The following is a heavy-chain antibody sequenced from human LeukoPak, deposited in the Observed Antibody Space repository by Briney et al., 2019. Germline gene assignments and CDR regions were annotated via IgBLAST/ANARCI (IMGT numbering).Heavy chain of an antibody. CDR2: INPNSGGT. V-gene: IGHV1-2*02. CDR1: GYTFTGYY. CDR3: ARARGYSYETYNWFDP. Sequence: ASVKVSCKASGYTFTGYYMHWVRQAPGQGLEWMGWINPNSGGTNYAQKFQGRVTMTRDTSISTAYMELSKLRSDDTAVYYCARARGYSYETYNWFDPWGQGTLVTVSS. D-gene: IGHD5-18*01. J-gene: IGHJ5*02.